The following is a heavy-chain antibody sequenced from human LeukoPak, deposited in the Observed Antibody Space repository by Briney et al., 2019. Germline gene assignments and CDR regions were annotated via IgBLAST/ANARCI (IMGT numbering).Heavy chain of an antibody. J-gene: IGHJ5*02. Sequence: GESLQISCQGSGSIFTSYWIGWVRQMPGKGLEWMGIIYPGDSDTRYSPSFQGQVTISADKSISTAYLQWSSLKASDTAMYYCARRPYSYGLGDWFDPWGQGTLVTVSS. CDR1: GSIFTSYW. D-gene: IGHD5-18*01. CDR2: IYPGDSDT. CDR3: ARRPYSYGLGDWFDP. V-gene: IGHV5-51*01.